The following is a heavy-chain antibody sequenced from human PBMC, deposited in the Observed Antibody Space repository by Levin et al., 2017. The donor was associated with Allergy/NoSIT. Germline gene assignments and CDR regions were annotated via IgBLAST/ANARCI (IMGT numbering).Heavy chain of an antibody. D-gene: IGHD4-17*01. V-gene: IGHV3-23*01. CDR2: ITDSGRT. Sequence: GGSLRLSCAASGFTFSSYAMSWVRQAPGKGLEWVSAITDSGRTYYADSVKGRFTVSRDNSKNTLYLRMNSLRADDTAVYYCAKEMTRVIPVFDDWGQGTLVTVSS. CDR3: AKEMTRVIPVFDD. CDR1: GFTFSSYA. J-gene: IGHJ4*02.